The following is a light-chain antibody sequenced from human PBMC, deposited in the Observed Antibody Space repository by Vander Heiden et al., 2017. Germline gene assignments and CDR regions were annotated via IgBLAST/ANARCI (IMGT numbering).Light chain of an antibody. J-gene: IGKJ2*01. Sequence: DIQMTQSPSSLSASVGDRVTITCRASPSISSYLNWYQQKAGKAPKLLIYAATSVQSGVPSRCSGSGSGTDFTLTISILQPEVFATYYCQQSYSTPRFGQGTKLEIK. V-gene: IGKV1-39*01. CDR3: QQSYSTPR. CDR2: AAT. CDR1: PSISSY.